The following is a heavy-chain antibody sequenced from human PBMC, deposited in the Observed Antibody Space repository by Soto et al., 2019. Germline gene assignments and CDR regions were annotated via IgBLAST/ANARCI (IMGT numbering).Heavy chain of an antibody. CDR1: GGSVSSGSYY. CDR2: IYYSGST. CDR3: ARGSHVAAANYYYYYGMDV. Sequence: QVQLQESGPGLVKPSETLSLTCTVSGGSVSSGSYYWSWIRQPPGKGLEWIGYIYYSGSTNYNPSRKRRVTISVDTSKNQFSLKLSSVTAADTAVYYCARGSHVAAANYYYYYGMDVWGQGTTVTVSS. D-gene: IGHD6-13*01. J-gene: IGHJ6*02. V-gene: IGHV4-61*01.